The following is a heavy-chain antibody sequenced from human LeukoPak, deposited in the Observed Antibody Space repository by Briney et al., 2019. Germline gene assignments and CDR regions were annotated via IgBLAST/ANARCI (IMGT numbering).Heavy chain of an antibody. D-gene: IGHD6-13*01. V-gene: IGHV3-21*01. J-gene: IGHJ4*02. CDR3: ARVGSAAADDY. CDR1: GFTFSSYS. CDR2: ISSSSSYI. Sequence: KSGGSLRLSCAASGFTFSSYSMNWVRQAPGRGLEWVSSISSSSSYIYYADSVKGRFTISRDNAKNSLYLQMNSLRAEDTAVYYCARVGSAAADDYWGQGTLVTVSS.